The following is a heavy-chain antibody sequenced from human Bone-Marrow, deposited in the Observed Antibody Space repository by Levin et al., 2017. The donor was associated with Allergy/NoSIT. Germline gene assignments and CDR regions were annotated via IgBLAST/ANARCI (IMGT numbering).Heavy chain of an antibody. CDR3: TRATYV. Sequence: GESLKISCTGSGFSFEESAMSWFRQAPGKGLEWVGFIKSKKYGGTTEYAASVKGRFTISRDDSKSIAYLQMNNLKIEDTAMYYCTRATYVWGQGTLVTVSS. CDR1: GFSFEESA. V-gene: IGHV3-49*03. D-gene: IGHD3-16*01. CDR2: IKSKKYGGTT. J-gene: IGHJ4*02.